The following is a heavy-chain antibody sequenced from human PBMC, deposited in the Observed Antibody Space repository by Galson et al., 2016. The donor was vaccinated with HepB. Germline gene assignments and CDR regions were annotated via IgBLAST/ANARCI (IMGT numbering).Heavy chain of an antibody. V-gene: IGHV3-7*05. J-gene: IGHJ4*02. Sequence: SPRLPCASSGFSFSNCWMPWIRRAPCKELEGMANIKYDGTEKSYVGSVKGRFTISRDNAKNSLYLQMNSLRVEDTAMYYCAKDAYSRGDYWGQGTLVTVSS. CDR1: GFSFSNCW. D-gene: IGHD6-13*01. CDR2: IKYDGTEK. CDR3: AKDAYSRGDY.